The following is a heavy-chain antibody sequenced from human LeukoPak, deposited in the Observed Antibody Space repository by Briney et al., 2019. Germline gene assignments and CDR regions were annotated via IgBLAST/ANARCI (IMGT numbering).Heavy chain of an antibody. CDR2: ISSNGGST. Sequence: PGGSLRLSCSASGFTFSNYAMHWVRQAPGKGLKYVSAISSNGGSTYYADSVKGRFTISRDNSKNTLYLQMNSLRAEDTAVYYCARDWELLNPRAFDIWGQGTMVTVSS. D-gene: IGHD1-26*01. CDR3: ARDWELLNPRAFDI. J-gene: IGHJ3*02. V-gene: IGHV3-64*04. CDR1: GFTFSNYA.